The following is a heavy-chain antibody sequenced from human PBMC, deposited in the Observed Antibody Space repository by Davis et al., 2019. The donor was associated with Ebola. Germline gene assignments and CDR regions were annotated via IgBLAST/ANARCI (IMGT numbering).Heavy chain of an antibody. Sequence: GESLKIPCTGPGFPFSDYSMSWVPQAPGKGLEWVSDLSFTGLTHYADPVKGRFTIPRDISKNTVYLQMNSLRAEDTAIYYWAKDIQGGSSYLDYWGQGAQVTVSS. CDR3: AKDIQGGSSYLDY. CDR1: GFPFSDYS. V-gene: IGHV3-23*01. CDR2: LSFTGLT. J-gene: IGHJ4*02. D-gene: IGHD3-16*01.